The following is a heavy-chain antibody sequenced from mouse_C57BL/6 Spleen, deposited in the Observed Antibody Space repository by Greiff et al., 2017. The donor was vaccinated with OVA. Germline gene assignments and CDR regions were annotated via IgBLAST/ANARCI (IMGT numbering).Heavy chain of an antibody. CDR3: ARSTIYYYAMDY. CDR2: IRNKANGYTT. Sequence: EVQRVESGGGLVQPGGSLSLSCAASGFTFTDYYMSWVRQPPGKALEWLGFIRNKANGYTTEYRASVKGRFTISRDNSQSILYLQMNALRAEDSTTYYSARSTIYYYAMDYRGQGTSDTVSS. CDR1: GFTFTDYY. J-gene: IGHJ4*01. V-gene: IGHV7-3*01.